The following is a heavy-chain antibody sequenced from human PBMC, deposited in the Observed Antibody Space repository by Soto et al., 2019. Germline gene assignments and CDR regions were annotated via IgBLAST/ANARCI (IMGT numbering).Heavy chain of an antibody. CDR3: AKDRHPDGIWTFDY. V-gene: IGHV3-23*01. CDR1: GFSFSGYT. Sequence: SGGPLRLSCAASGFSFSGYTMNWVRQAQGKGLEWISGINGGGGTTYYADSVKGRFTISRDDSKNILYLQMDSPRAEDTAIYYCAKDRHPDGIWTFDYWGRGTLVTVSS. J-gene: IGHJ4*02. D-gene: IGHD3-9*01. CDR2: INGGGGTT.